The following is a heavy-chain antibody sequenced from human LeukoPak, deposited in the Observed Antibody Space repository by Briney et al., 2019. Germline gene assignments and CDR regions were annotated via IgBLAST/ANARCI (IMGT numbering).Heavy chain of an antibody. J-gene: IGHJ4*02. Sequence: GGSLRLSCAASGFTFSSYAMHWVRQAPGKGLEWVAVISYDGSNKYYADSVEGRFTISRDNSKNTLYLQVNSLRAEDTAVYYCARDRMGAILYFDSWGQGTLVTVSS. D-gene: IGHD1-26*01. V-gene: IGHV3-30*04. CDR2: ISYDGSNK. CDR1: GFTFSSYA. CDR3: ARDRMGAILYFDS.